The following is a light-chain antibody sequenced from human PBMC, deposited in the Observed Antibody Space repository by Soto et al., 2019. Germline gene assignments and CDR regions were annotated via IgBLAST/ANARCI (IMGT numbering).Light chain of an antibody. J-gene: IGLJ3*02. V-gene: IGLV4-60*02. CDR3: ETWDSNTRV. CDR2: LEGSGSY. CDR1: SGHSSYI. Sequence: QSVLTQSSSASPSLGSSVKLTCTLSSGHSSYIISWHQQQPGKAPRYLMKLEGSGSYNEGSGVPDRFSGSSSGADRYLTISNLQFEDEADYYCETWDSNTRVFGGGTKLPVL.